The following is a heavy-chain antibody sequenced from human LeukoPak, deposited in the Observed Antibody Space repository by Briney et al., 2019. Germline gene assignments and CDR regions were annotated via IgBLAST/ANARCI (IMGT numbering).Heavy chain of an antibody. CDR2: IKQDGSEK. D-gene: IGHD5-24*01. CDR3: AKRTMSAFDS. V-gene: IGHV3-7*03. CDR1: GFSLSNYW. J-gene: IGHJ4*02. Sequence: GGSLRLSCAASGFSLSNYWMNWVRQAPGKGLEWVANIKQDGSEKNYVDSVKGRFSISRDNSQNMVYLLMNSLTVEDAATYYCAKRTMSAFDSWGQGTLLIVSS.